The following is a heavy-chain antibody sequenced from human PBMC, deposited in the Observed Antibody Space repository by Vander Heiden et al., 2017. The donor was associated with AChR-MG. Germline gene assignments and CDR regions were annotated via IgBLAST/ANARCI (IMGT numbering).Heavy chain of an antibody. D-gene: IGHD6-13*01. CDR1: GFTFSSYS. V-gene: IGHV3-21*01. Sequence: EVQLVESGGGLVKPGGSLRLSCPASGFTFSSYSMNWVRQAPGKGLEWVSSISSSSSYIYYADSVKGRFTISRDNAKNSLYLQMNSLRAEDTAVYYCARDSPEQQLVLYYYYGMDVWGQGTTVTVSS. CDR2: ISSSSSYI. CDR3: ARDSPEQQLVLYYYYGMDV. J-gene: IGHJ6*02.